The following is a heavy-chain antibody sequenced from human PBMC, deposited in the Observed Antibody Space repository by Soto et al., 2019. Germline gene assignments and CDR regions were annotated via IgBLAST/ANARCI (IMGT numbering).Heavy chain of an antibody. D-gene: IGHD6-19*01. CDR3: AKLEWLEFGGDY. CDR2: ISASGEKP. J-gene: IGHJ4*02. Sequence: EVHLLESGGGVVQPGKSLKISCATSCFAFSDYPMTWVRQPPGQGLEWVSGISASGEKPYYADSVKGRFTISRDNSKNTLSLQMNSLRVEDTGIYYCAKLEWLEFGGDYWGQGTLVTVSS. CDR1: CFAFSDYP. V-gene: IGHV3-23*01.